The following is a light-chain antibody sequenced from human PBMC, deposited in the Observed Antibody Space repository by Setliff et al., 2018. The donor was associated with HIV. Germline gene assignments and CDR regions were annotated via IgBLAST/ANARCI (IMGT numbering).Light chain of an antibody. V-gene: IGLV2-23*02. CDR2: EVT. CDR1: SSDVGSYNL. J-gene: IGLJ2*01. Sequence: QSALTQPASVSGSPGQSITISRTGTSSDVGSYNLVSWYQQHPGKAPKLMIYEVTKRPSGVPNRFSGSKSGNTASLTISGLQAEDEAHYYCCSYGGSNDVVFGGGTKVTVL. CDR3: CSYGGSNDVV.